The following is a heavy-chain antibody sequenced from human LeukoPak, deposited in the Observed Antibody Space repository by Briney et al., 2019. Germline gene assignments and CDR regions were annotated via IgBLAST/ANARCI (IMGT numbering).Heavy chain of an antibody. V-gene: IGHV1-24*01. CDR1: GYTLTELS. Sequence: ASVKVSCEVSGYTLTELSMHWVRQAPGKGLEWMGGFDPEDGETIYAQKFQGRVTMTEDTSTDTAYMELSSLRSEDTAVYYCATANSSGWLFDYWGQGTLVTVSS. J-gene: IGHJ4*02. D-gene: IGHD6-19*01. CDR3: ATANSSGWLFDY. CDR2: FDPEDGET.